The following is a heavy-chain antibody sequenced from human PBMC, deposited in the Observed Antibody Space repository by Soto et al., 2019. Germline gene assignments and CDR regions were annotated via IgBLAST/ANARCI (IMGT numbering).Heavy chain of an antibody. CDR1: GVSISSSNW. Sequence: ETLSLTCAVSGVSISSSNWWTWVRQAPGKGLEWIGEMWPSGGTTYNPSLQNRVTISVDNSKNHLSLTLTSVTAADTAIYYCARCLHCSNGGRFDPWGQGALVTVSS. V-gene: IGHV4-4*02. CDR3: ARCLHCSNGGRFDP. D-gene: IGHD2-8*01. CDR2: MWPSGGT. J-gene: IGHJ5*02.